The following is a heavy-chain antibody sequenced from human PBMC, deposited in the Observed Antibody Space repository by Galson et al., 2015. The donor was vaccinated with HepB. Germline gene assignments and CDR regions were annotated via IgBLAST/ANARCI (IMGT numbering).Heavy chain of an antibody. J-gene: IGHJ4*02. CDR3: ARGGRAVAGTYFDY. D-gene: IGHD6-19*01. CDR1: GYTVTNYA. Sequence: SVKVSCKASGYTVTNYAMHWVRQAPGQRLEWMGWINAGNGNTKYSQKFQGRVTITRDTSASTAYMELSSLRSEDTAVYYCARGGRAVAGTYFDYWGQGTLVTVSS. V-gene: IGHV1-3*01. CDR2: INAGNGNT.